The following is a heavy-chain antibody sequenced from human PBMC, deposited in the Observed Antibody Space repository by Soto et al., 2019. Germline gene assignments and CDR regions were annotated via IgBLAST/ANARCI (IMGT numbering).Heavy chain of an antibody. Sequence: GGSLRLSCAASGFTFGDYAMHWVRQVPGKGLEWVSGISWNSGRIDYADSVKGRFSISRDNAKNSLYLLMNSLRDEDTALYYCAKDGSYSSGWFYFDHWGQGILVTVSS. CDR2: ISWNSGRI. D-gene: IGHD6-19*01. J-gene: IGHJ4*02. CDR1: GFTFGDYA. CDR3: AKDGSYSSGWFYFDH. V-gene: IGHV3-9*01.